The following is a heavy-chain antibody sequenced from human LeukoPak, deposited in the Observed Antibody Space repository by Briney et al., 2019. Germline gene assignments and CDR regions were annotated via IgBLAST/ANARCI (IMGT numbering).Heavy chain of an antibody. CDR2: ISYDGSNK. CDR1: GFTFSSYA. CDR3: ARDLNFSY. J-gene: IGHJ4*02. Sequence: GGSLRLSCAASGFTFSSYAMHWVRQAPGKGVEGVAVISYDGSNKYYADSVKGRFTISRDNSKNTLYLQMNSLRAEDTAVYCCARDLNFSYWGQGTLVTVSS. D-gene: IGHD2/OR15-2a*01. V-gene: IGHV3-30-3*01.